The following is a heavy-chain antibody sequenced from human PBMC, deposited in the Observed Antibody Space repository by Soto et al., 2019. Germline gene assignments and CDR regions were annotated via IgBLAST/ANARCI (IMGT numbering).Heavy chain of an antibody. Sequence: QVQLVQSGAEVKKPGASVKVSCKASGYTFTSYDINWVRQATGQGLEWMGWMNPNSGNTGYAQKFQGRVTMTRNTSISTDYMELSSLRSEDTAVYYCARGPRWYDFWSGPTSGYYYYMDVWGKGTTVTVSS. D-gene: IGHD3-3*01. CDR2: MNPNSGNT. CDR3: ARGPRWYDFWSGPTSGYYYYMDV. CDR1: GYTFTSYD. J-gene: IGHJ6*03. V-gene: IGHV1-8*01.